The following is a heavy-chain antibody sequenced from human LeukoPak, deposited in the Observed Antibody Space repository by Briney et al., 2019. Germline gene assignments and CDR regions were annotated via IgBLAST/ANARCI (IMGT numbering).Heavy chain of an antibody. CDR2: IWHDGGEK. Sequence: GRSLRLSCVASGFSFSNYGMHWVRQAPGKGLDWVAVIWHDGGEKYYADSVKGRFTIFRDNAKNSLYLQMNSLRAEDTALYYCAKATMVRGVMFDYWGQGTLVTVSS. CDR1: GFSFSNYG. D-gene: IGHD3-10*01. J-gene: IGHJ4*02. CDR3: AKATMVRGVMFDY. V-gene: IGHV3-33*03.